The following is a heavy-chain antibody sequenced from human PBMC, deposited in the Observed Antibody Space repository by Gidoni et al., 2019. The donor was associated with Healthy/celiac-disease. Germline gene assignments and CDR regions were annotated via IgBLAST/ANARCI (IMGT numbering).Heavy chain of an antibody. CDR2: IIPIFGTA. J-gene: IGHJ6*02. CDR3: ARGTVAGTGWAYYYGMDV. CDR1: GGTFSSYA. V-gene: IGHV1-69*01. Sequence: QVQLVQSGAEVKKPGSSVKVSCKASGGTFSSYATSWVRQAPGQGLEWMGGIIPIFGTANYAQKFQGRVTITADESTSTAYMELSSLRSEDTAVYYCARGTVAGTGWAYYYGMDVWGQGTTVTVSS. D-gene: IGHD6-19*01.